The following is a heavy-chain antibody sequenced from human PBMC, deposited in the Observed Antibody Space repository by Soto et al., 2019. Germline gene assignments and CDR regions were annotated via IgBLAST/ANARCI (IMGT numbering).Heavy chain of an antibody. CDR3: ARDKSELSLDY. CDR2: ISAGTGNT. CDR1: GYTFTSYA. J-gene: IGHJ4*02. Sequence: QVQLVQSGAEVKKPGASVKVSCKASGYTFTSYAMHWVRQAPGQSLEWMGWISAGTGNTKYSQKFQGRVTITRDTSASTAYMELSSLRSEDTAVYHCARDKSELSLDYWGQGTLVTVSS. D-gene: IGHD3-10*01. V-gene: IGHV1-3*01.